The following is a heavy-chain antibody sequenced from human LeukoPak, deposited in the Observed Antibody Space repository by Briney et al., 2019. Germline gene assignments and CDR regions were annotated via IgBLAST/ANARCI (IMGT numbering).Heavy chain of an antibody. J-gene: IGHJ4*02. Sequence: SETLSLTCAVYGGSFSGYYWSWIRQPPGKGLEWIGEIYHSGSANYNPSLKSRVTISVDKSKNQFSLKLSSVTAADTAVYYCARSEVAGSFDYWGQGTLVTVSS. CDR2: IYHSGSA. V-gene: IGHV4-34*01. CDR1: GGSFSGYY. D-gene: IGHD6-19*01. CDR3: ARSEVAGSFDY.